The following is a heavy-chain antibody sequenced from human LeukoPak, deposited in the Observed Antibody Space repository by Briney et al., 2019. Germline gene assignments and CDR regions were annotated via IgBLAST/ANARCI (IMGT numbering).Heavy chain of an antibody. J-gene: IGHJ4*02. V-gene: IGHV3-74*01. CDR1: GFTFSNSW. Sequence: GGSLRISCAASGFTFSNSWMHWVRQAPGKGLVWVSRVNIDGKTTTYADSVKGRFTISRDNAKNTLYLQMNSLSAEDTAVYYCARDYPPDWGQGTLVTVSA. CDR3: ARDYPPD. CDR2: VNIDGKTT.